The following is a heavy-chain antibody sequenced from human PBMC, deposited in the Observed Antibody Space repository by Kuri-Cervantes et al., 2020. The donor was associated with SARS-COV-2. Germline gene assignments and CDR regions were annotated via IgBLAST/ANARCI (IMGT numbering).Heavy chain of an antibody. CDR1: GFTFSSYW. Sequence: GESLKISCAASGFTFSSYWMSWVRQAPGKGLEWVSYISSSSSTIYYADSVKGRFTISRDNAKNSLYLQMNSLRAEDTAVYYCARGGATSVDYWGQGTLVTVSS. J-gene: IGHJ4*02. CDR2: ISSSSSTI. CDR3: ARGGATSVDY. D-gene: IGHD1-26*01. V-gene: IGHV3-48*01.